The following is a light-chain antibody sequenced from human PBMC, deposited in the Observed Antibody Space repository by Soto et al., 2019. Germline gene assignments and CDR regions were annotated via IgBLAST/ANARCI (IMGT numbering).Light chain of an antibody. Sequence: DVRMTLSPSSLSASVGDRVTITCRASQAIANFLAWYQQKPGKVPELLIYDASTLHSGVPSRFRGSASGTQFTLTISGLQPEDVATYYCQKYNSAPLTFGGGTKLEMK. V-gene: IGKV1-27*01. CDR3: QKYNSAPLT. J-gene: IGKJ4*01. CDR1: QAIANF. CDR2: DAS.